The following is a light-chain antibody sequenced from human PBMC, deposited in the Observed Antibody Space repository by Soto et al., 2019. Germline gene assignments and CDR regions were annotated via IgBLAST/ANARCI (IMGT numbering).Light chain of an antibody. CDR2: AAS. CDR1: QGISSY. V-gene: IGKV1-9*01. J-gene: IGKJ3*01. CDR3: QQLNSYPLT. Sequence: DIPLTQSPSFLSASVGDRVTITCRASQGISSYLAWYQQKPGKAPKLLIYAASTLRSGVPSRFSGSGSGTEFTLTISSLQPEDVATYYCQQLNSYPLTFGPGTKVDIK.